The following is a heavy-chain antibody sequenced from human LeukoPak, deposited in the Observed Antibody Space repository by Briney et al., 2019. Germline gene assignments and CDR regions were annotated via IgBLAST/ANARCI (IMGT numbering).Heavy chain of an antibody. D-gene: IGHD3-22*01. CDR1: GFNFRSYG. Sequence: GGSLRLSCVASGFNFRSYGMHWVRQAPGKGLEWVAVIWYDGSNKYYVDSVKGRFTISRDNSKNTLYLQMNSLRAEDTAVYYCAKDQVSYFYDSSGYRWGQGTLVTVSS. J-gene: IGHJ4*02. CDR2: IWYDGSNK. CDR3: AKDQVSYFYDSSGYR. V-gene: IGHV3-33*06.